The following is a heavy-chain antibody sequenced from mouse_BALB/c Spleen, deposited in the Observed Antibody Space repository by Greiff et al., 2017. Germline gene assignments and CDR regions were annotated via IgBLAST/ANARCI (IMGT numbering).Heavy chain of an antibody. V-gene: IGHV3-6*02. D-gene: IGHD4-1*01. CDR3: ARANWDSYFDY. J-gene: IGHJ2*01. CDR1: GYSITSGYY. CDR2: ISYDGTN. Sequence: EVKLQESGPGLVKPSQSLSLTCSVTGYSITSGYYWNWIRQFPGNKLEWMGYISYDGTNNYNPSRKNRISITRDTSKNQFFLKLNSVTTEDTATYYCARANWDSYFDYWGQGTTLTVSS.